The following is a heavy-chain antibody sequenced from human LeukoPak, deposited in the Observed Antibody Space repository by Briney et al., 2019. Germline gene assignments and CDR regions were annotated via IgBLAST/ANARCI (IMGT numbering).Heavy chain of an antibody. V-gene: IGHV4-34*01. CDR1: GGSFSGYH. Sequence: SETLSLTCAVYGGSFSGYHWTWLRQSPGKGLEWVGDINPSGSTYYNPSLKSRLTISVDTSKNQFSLKLRSVTAADTAVYYCARGRHDITMIVVVMTSVSYYLDVWGKGTTVTVS. D-gene: IGHD3-22*01. CDR2: INPSGST. J-gene: IGHJ6*03. CDR3: ARGRHDITMIVVVMTSVSYYLDV.